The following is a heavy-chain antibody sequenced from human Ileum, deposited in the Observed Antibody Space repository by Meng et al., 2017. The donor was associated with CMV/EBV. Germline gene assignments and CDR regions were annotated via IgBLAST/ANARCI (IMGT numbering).Heavy chain of an antibody. CDR3: AKLTFGSGRKGLDP. D-gene: IGHD2-15*01. V-gene: IGHV4-4*02. CDR2: IYHSGNT. CDR1: GGSISSSNC. J-gene: IGHJ5*02. Sequence: VSGGSISSSNCWTWVRQPPGKGLEWIGEIYHSGNTNYSPSLKSRVTMSVDTSKNQFSLKLKSVTAADTAVYYCAKLTFGSGRKGLDPWGQGTLVTVSS.